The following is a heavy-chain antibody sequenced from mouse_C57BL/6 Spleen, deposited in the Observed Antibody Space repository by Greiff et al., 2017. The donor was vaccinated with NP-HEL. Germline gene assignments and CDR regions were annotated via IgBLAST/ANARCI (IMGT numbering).Heavy chain of an antibody. Sequence: QVQLKQPGAELVKPGASVKMSCKASGYTFTSYWITWVKQRPGQGLEWIGDIYPGSGSTNYNEKFKSKATLTVDTSSSTAYMQLSSLTSEDSAVYYCARGDEDYAMDYWGQGTSVTVSS. CDR2: IYPGSGST. V-gene: IGHV1-55*01. J-gene: IGHJ4*01. CDR3: ARGDEDYAMDY. D-gene: IGHD3-3*01. CDR1: GYTFTSYW.